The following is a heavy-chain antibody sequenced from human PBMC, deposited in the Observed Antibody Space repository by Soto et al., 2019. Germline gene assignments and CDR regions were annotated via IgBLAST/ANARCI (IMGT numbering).Heavy chain of an antibody. Sequence: HSETLSLTCTVSGGSISSSSYYWGWIRQPPGKGLEWIGSIYYSGSTYYNPSLKSRVTISVDTSKNQFSLKLSSVTAADTAVYYCARQLGGVVVVVTASLTYYFDYWGQGTLVTVSS. CDR3: ARQLGGVVVVVTASLTYYFDY. D-gene: IGHD2-21*02. J-gene: IGHJ4*02. CDR1: GGSISSSSYY. V-gene: IGHV4-39*01. CDR2: IYYSGST.